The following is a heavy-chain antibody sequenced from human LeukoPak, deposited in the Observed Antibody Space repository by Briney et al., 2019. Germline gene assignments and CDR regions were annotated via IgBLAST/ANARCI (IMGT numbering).Heavy chain of an antibody. V-gene: IGHV4-34*01. J-gene: IGHJ4*02. Sequence: PSETLSLTCAVYGGSFSGYYWSWIRQPPGKELEWIGEINHSGSTNYNPSLKSRVTISVDTSKNQFSLKLSSVTAADTAVYYCASEGFWSGYYTGVMVDYWGQGTLVTVSS. CDR3: ASEGFWSGYYTGVMVDY. CDR1: GGSFSGYY. D-gene: IGHD3-3*01. CDR2: INHSGST.